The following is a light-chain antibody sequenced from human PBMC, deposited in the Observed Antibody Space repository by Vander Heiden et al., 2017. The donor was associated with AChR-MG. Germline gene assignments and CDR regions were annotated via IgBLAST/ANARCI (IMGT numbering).Light chain of an antibody. CDR2: RNN. J-gene: IGLJ3*02. CDR1: SNNVGDQG. V-gene: IGLV10-54*01. CDR3: SAWDSSLSAWV. Sequence: AGRTQPPSVYKGLRQTATLTCAGNSNNVGDQGAAWLQQHQVHPPKLLSYRNNNRPSVISERFSSSRSGNTASLTITGLQPEDDADYYCSAWDSSLSAWVFGGGTKLTVL.